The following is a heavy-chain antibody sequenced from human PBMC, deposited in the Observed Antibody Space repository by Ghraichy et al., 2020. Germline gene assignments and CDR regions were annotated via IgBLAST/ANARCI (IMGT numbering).Heavy chain of an antibody. D-gene: IGHD6-19*01. J-gene: IGHJ4*02. CDR2: IKQDGSEK. CDR1: GFTFSSCW. V-gene: IGHV3-7*01. CDR3: ASGGGWSFEN. Sequence: GGSLRLSCAASGFTFSSCWMSWVRQAPGKGLEWVANIKQDGSEKYYVDSVKGRFTISRDNAKNSLYLQLNSLRVEDTALYYCASGGGWSFENWGLGTLVTVS.